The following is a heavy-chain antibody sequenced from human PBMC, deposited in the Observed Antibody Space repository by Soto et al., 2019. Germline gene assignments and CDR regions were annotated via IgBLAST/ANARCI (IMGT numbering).Heavy chain of an antibody. CDR3: ATLPRYSNPRIGWFDP. V-gene: IGHV1-69*13. D-gene: IGHD4-4*01. J-gene: IGHJ5*02. Sequence: ASVKVCCKASGGTFSSYAISWVRQAPGQGLEWMGGIIPIFGTANYAQKFQGRVTITADESTSTAYMELSSLRSEDTAVYYCATLPRYSNPRIGWFDPWGPGTLVTVSS. CDR1: GGTFSSYA. CDR2: IIPIFGTA.